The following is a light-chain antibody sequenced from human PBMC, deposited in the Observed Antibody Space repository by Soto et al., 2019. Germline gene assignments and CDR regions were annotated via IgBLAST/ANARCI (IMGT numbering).Light chain of an antibody. CDR1: QTMTTW. J-gene: IGKJ1*01. CDR3: QQYTNTNNPWM. CDR2: DAS. Sequence: DIQMTQSASTLSGSVGHRVTNTCRSIQTMTTWMAWYQQKPGKAPKLLVYDASTLQRGVATRFSGSGSGTEFTLIISGLQPEDSATYYCQQYTNTNNPWMFGQGTKVDIK. V-gene: IGKV1-5*01.